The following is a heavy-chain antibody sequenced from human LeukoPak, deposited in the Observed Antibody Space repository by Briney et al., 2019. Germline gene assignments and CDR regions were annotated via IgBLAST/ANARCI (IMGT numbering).Heavy chain of an antibody. D-gene: IGHD2-2*01. J-gene: IGHJ4*02. CDR1: GYRFTNYW. Sequence: GESLKISFKGSGYRFTNYWIGWVRQMPGKGLEWMGIIYPGDSDTRYNPSFQGQVTISADKSINTAYLQWGSLKASDTAMYYCARRRYCDSTSCYAGDFDYWGQGTLVTVSS. CDR2: IYPGDSDT. V-gene: IGHV5-51*01. CDR3: ARRRYCDSTSCYAGDFDY.